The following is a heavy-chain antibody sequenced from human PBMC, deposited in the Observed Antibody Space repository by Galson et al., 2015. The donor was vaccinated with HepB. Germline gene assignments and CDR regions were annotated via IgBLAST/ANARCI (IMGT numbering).Heavy chain of an antibody. Sequence: CAISGDSVSSNSAAWNWIRQSPSRGLEWLGRTYYRSKWYNDYAVSVKSRITINPDTSKNQFSLKLSSVTAADTAVYYCARGDSSDLQLDYWGQGTLVTVSS. D-gene: IGHD3-22*01. J-gene: IGHJ4*02. CDR1: GDSVSSNSAA. CDR2: TYYRSKWYN. CDR3: ARGDSSDLQLDY. V-gene: IGHV6-1*01.